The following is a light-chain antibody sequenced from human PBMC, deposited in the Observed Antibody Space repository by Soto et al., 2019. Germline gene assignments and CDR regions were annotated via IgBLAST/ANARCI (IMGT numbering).Light chain of an antibody. V-gene: IGLV4-60*02. CDR3: ETWDSNTHTV. CDR1: SGHSSYI. Sequence: QPVLTQSSSASASLGSSVKLTCTLSSGHSSYIIAWHQQQPGKAPRYLMKLEGSGSYNKGSGVPDRFSGSSSGADRYLTISNLXXXXXXDYYCETWDSNTHTVFGGGTKLTVL. CDR2: LEGSGSY. J-gene: IGLJ3*02.